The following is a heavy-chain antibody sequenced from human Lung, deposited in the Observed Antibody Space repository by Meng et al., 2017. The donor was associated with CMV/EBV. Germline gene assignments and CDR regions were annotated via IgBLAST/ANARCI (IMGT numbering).Heavy chain of an antibody. CDR1: GGSVSSGSYY. CDR2: IYYSGST. D-gene: IGHD2-2*01. Sequence: LXCTVSGGSVSSGSYYWSWIRQPPGKGLEWIGYIYYSGSTNYNPSLKSRVTISVETSKNQFSLKLSSVTAADTAVYYCARTYCSSTSCTTPNYYYGMDVWGQGXTVTVSS. J-gene: IGHJ6*02. V-gene: IGHV4-61*01. CDR3: ARTYCSSTSCTTPNYYYGMDV.